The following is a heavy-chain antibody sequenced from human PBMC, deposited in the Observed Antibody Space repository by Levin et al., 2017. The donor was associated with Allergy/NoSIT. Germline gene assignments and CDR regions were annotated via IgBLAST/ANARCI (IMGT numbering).Heavy chain of an antibody. CDR1: GGSISSSSYY. CDR2: IYYSGST. V-gene: IGHV4-39*07. D-gene: IGHD6-19*01. J-gene: IGHJ1*01. Sequence: SQTLSLPCTVSGGSISSSSYYWGWIRQPPGKGLEWIGSIYYSGSTYYNPSLKSRVTISVDTSKNQFSLKLSSVTAADTAVYYCARDRGSGWYFYFQHWGQGTLVTVSS. CDR3: ARDRGSGWYFYFQH.